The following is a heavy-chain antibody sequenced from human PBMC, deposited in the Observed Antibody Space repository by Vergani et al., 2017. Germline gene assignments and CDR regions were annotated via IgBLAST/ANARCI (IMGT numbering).Heavy chain of an antibody. CDR1: GFTFSSYA. D-gene: IGHD5-18*01. V-gene: IGHV3-23*01. Sequence: EVQLFESGGGLVQPGGSLRLSCAASGFTFSSYAISWVRQAPGKGLEWVSAISGSGGSTYYADSVKGRFTISRDNSKNTLYLQMNSLRAEDTAVYYCAKVGGYSYVSPIDYWGQGTLVTVSS. CDR3: AKVGGYSYVSPIDY. J-gene: IGHJ4*02. CDR2: ISGSGGST.